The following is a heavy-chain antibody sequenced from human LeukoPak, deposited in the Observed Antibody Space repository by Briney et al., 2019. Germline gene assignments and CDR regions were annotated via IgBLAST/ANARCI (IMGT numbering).Heavy chain of an antibody. D-gene: IGHD5-12*01. CDR1: GGSISSGDYY. V-gene: IGHV4-61*08. Sequence: PSQTLSLTCTVSGGSISSGDYYWSWIRQPPGKGLERIGYIYYSGSTNYNPSLKSRVTISVDTSKNQFSLKLSSVTAADTAVYYCARVGGYDWDAFDYWGQGTLVTVSS. CDR3: ARVGGYDWDAFDY. J-gene: IGHJ4*02. CDR2: IYYSGST.